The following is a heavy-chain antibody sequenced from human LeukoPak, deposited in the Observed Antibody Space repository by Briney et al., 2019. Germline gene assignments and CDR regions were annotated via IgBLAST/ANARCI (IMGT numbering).Heavy chain of an antibody. V-gene: IGHV3-30*02. CDR2: IRYDGSDK. J-gene: IGHJ4*02. D-gene: IGHD5-24*01. CDR3: AEDQQLQPFHY. Sequence: GGSLRLSCAASGFTFRNYAMSWVRQAPGKGLEWLAFIRYDGSDKFYADSVKGRFTISRDNSRDTLYLQMNSLRVEDTAVYFCAEDQQLQPFHYWGRGTLVAVSS. CDR1: GFTFRNYA.